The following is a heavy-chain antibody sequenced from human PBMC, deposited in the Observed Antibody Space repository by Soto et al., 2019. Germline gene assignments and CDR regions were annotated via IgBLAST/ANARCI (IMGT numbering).Heavy chain of an antibody. CDR2: TYYSGST. V-gene: IGHV4-61*01. D-gene: IGHD3-22*01. CDR3: VKPPGYYSDSSTYYSF. CDR1: GDSVSNGNYY. J-gene: IGHJ4*02. Sequence: SETLSLTCTVSGDSVSNGNYYWSWIRQPPGKGLEWIGYTYYSGSTNYNPSLKSRVTISVDTSKNQFSLRLSAVTAADTAVYYCVKPPGYYSDSSTYYSFWGQGTLFT.